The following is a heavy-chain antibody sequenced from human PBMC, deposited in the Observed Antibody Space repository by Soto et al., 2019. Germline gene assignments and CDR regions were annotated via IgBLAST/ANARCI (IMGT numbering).Heavy chain of an antibody. CDR3: AHRVLRTVFGLVTTTAIYFDF. Sequence: GSGPTLVNPTQTLTLTCTFSGFSLTTSGVGVGWIRQSPGKAPEWLALIYWDDDKRYSPSLKSRLTITKDTSKNQVVLTMANLDPADTATYYCAHRVLRTVFGLVTTTAIYFDFWGQGTPVTVPQ. CDR2: IYWDDDK. CDR1: GFSLTTSGVG. V-gene: IGHV2-5*02. J-gene: IGHJ4*02. D-gene: IGHD3-3*01.